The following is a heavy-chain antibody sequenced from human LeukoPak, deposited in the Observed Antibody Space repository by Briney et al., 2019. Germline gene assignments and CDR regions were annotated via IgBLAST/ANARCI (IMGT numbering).Heavy chain of an antibody. Sequence: GGSLRLSCAASGFTFNTYVISWVRHAPGKGREWGSAIIERGGSAYYTDSVKGRFTISRDNSKNTLYLKMNSLRAEDTAVYYWARERGTVISHDLDYWGQGTLVTVSS. CDR1: GFTFNTYV. D-gene: IGHD3-16*02. CDR2: IIERGGSA. CDR3: ARERGTVISHDLDY. J-gene: IGHJ4*02. V-gene: IGHV3-23*01.